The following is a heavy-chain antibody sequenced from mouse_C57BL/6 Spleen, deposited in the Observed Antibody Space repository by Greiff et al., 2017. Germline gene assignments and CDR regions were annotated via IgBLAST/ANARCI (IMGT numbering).Heavy chain of an antibody. CDR3: ARRSLGIYYGYDGYFDV. Sequence: QVQLQQSGPELVKPGASVKISCKASGYSFTSYYIHWVKPRPGQGLEWIGWIYPGSGNTKYNEQFKGKATLTADTSSSTAYMQLSSLTSEDSAVYYCARRSLGIYYGYDGYFDVWGTGTTVTVSS. CDR1: GYSFTSYY. CDR2: IYPGSGNT. V-gene: IGHV1-66*01. J-gene: IGHJ1*03. D-gene: IGHD2-2*01.